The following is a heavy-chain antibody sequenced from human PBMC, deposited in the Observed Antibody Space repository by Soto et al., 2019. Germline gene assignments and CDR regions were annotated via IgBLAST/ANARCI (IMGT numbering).Heavy chain of an antibody. CDR1: GFTFSSYA. CDR2: ISGSGGST. V-gene: IGHV3-23*01. Sequence: EVQLLESGGGWVQPGGSLRLSCAASGFTFSSYAISWVRQAPGKGLEWVSAISGSGGSTYYADSVKGRFTISRENSKNTLYLQMNSLRAEDTAVYYCAYSRTPFDYWGQGTLVTVSS. CDR3: AYSRTPFDY. D-gene: IGHD6-13*01. J-gene: IGHJ4*02.